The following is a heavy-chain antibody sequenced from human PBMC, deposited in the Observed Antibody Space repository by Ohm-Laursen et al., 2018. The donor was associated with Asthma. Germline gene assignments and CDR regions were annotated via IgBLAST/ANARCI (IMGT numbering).Heavy chain of an antibody. D-gene: IGHD3-3*01. J-gene: IGHJ5*02. V-gene: IGHV4-30-4*01. CDR1: GGSISSGDYY. CDR2: IYYSGST. CDR3: ARALTIFGVARGFDP. Sequence: PSQTLSLTCTVSGGSISSGDYYWSWIHQPPGKGLEWIGYIYYSGSTYYNPSLKSRVTISVDTSKNQFSLKLSSVTAADTAVYYCARALTIFGVARGFDPWGQGTLVTVSS.